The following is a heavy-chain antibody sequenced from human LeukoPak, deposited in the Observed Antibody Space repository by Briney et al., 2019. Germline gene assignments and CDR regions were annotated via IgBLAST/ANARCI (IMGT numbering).Heavy chain of an antibody. Sequence: GGSLRLSCAASGFTFSSYAMRWVRQAPGKGLEWVSGILDSGYSTYYANSVKGRFTISRDNSNNTLYLQMNSLRAEDTAVYYCAKLGGHPLHNYYVGVWGKGTTVAVSS. CDR1: GFTFSSYA. V-gene: IGHV3-23*01. J-gene: IGHJ6*03. D-gene: IGHD3-16*01. CDR2: ILDSGYST. CDR3: AKLGGHPLHNYYVGV.